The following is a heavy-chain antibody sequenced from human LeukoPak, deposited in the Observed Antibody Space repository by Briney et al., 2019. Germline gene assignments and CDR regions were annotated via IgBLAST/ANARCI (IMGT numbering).Heavy chain of an antibody. CDR2: INPNSGGT. D-gene: IGHD5-18*01. J-gene: IGHJ5*02. V-gene: IGHV1-2*02. CDR1: GYTFTGYY. Sequence: ASVRVSCKASGYTFTGYYMHRVRQAPGQGLEWMGWINPNSGGTNYAQKFQGRVTMTRDTSISTAYMELSRLRSDDTAVYYCARPSGYSYGINWFDPWGQGTLVTVSS. CDR3: ARPSGYSYGINWFDP.